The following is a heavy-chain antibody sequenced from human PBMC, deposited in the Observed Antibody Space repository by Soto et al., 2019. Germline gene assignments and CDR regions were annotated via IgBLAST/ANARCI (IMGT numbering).Heavy chain of an antibody. J-gene: IGHJ6*02. D-gene: IGHD3-16*01. V-gene: IGHV3-30*18. CDR1: GFTFSSYG. CDR2: MSSDGSEK. CDR3: AKDYEYTNYAMDV. Sequence: PGGSLRLSCAASGFTFSSYGMHWVRQAPGKGLEWVAVMSSDGSEKYHTDSVKGRFTISRDDFKNTLYLQMNSLRAEDTAVYYCAKDYEYTNYAMDVWGQGTTVTVS.